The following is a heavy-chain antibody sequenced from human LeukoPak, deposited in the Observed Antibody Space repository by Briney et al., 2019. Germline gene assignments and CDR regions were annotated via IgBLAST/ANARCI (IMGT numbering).Heavy chain of an antibody. J-gene: IGHJ5*02. CDR1: GYTLTELS. Sequence: ASVKVSCKVSGYTLTELSMHWVRQAPGKGLEWMGGFDPEDGETIYAQKFQGRVTMTEDASTDTAYMELSSLRSEDTAVYYCATYLITMVRGVIENWFDPWGQGTLVTVPS. D-gene: IGHD3-10*01. V-gene: IGHV1-24*01. CDR2: FDPEDGET. CDR3: ATYLITMVRGVIENWFDP.